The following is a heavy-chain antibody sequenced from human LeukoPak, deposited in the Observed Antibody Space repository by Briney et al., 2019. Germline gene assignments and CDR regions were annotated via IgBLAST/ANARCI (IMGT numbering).Heavy chain of an antibody. CDR3: ARLVVAIIAGLDV. J-gene: IGHJ6*02. Sequence: GGSLRLSCAASGFTFSDYYMDWVRQAPGKGLEWVGRIRKKANSYTTEYAASVKGRFTISRDDSKNSLYLQMNSLRAEDTAVYYCARLVVAIIAGLDVRGQGTTVTVSS. CDR1: GFTFSDYY. CDR2: IRKKANSYTT. D-gene: IGHD2-15*01. V-gene: IGHV3-72*01.